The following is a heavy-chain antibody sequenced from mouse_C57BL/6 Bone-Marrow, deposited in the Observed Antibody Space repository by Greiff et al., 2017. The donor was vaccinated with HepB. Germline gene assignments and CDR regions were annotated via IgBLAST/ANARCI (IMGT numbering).Heavy chain of an antibody. V-gene: IGHV1-59*01. CDR2: IDPSDSYT. CDR3: ARGSYYGSRTLYFDY. D-gene: IGHD1-1*01. Sequence: VQLQQPGAELVRPGTSVKLSCKASGYTFTSYWMHWVKQRPGQGLEWIGVIDPSDSYTNYNPKFKGKATLTVDTSSSTAYMQLSSLTSEDSAVYYCARGSYYGSRTLYFDYWGQGTTLTVSS. J-gene: IGHJ2*01. CDR1: GYTFTSYW.